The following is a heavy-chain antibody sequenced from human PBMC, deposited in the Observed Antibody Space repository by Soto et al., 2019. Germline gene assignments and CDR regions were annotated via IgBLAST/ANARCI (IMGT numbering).Heavy chain of an antibody. CDR3: ARGARDDSSGYYYLFQY. CDR1: GGTFSSYT. D-gene: IGHD3-22*01. V-gene: IGHV1-69*02. CDR2: IIPILGIA. J-gene: IGHJ4*02. Sequence: QVQLVQSGAEVKKPGSSVKVSCKASGGTFSSYTISWVRQAPGQGLEWMGRIIPILGIANYAQKFQGRVTINADKSTSTAYMELSSLRSEDTAVYYCARGARDDSSGYYYLFQYWGQGTLVTVSS.